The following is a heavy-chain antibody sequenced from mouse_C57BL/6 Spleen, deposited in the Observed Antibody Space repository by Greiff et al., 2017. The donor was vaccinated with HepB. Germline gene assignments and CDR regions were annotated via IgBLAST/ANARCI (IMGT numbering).Heavy chain of an antibody. CDR3: ARGSYYYGSDY. Sequence: LQQPGAELVMPGASVKLSCKASGYTFTSYWMHWVKQRPGQGLEWIGEIDPSDSYTNYNQKFKGKSTLTVDKSSSTAYMQLSSLTSEDSAVYYCARGSYYYGSDYWGQGTTLTVSS. V-gene: IGHV1-69*01. CDR1: GYTFTSYW. D-gene: IGHD1-1*01. J-gene: IGHJ2*01. CDR2: IDPSDSYT.